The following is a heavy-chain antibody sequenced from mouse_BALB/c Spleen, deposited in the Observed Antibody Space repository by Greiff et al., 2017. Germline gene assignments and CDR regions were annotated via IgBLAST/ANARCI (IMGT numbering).Heavy chain of an antibody. V-gene: IGHV5-17*02. J-gene: IGHJ4*01. Sequence: EVKLVESGGGLVQPGGSRKLSCAASGFTFSSFGMHWVRQAPEKGLEWVAYISSGSSTIYYADTVKGRFTISRDNPKNTLLLQMTSLRSEDTAMYYCAREGGYKAMDYWGQGTSVTVSS. CDR3: AREGGYKAMDY. CDR1: GFTFSSFG. D-gene: IGHD1-3*01. CDR2: ISSGSSTI.